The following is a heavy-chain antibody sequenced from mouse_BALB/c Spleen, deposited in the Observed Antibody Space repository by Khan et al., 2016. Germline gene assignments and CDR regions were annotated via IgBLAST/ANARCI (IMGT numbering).Heavy chain of an antibody. Sequence: EVQLQESGPSLVKPSQTLSLTCSVTGDSITRSYWNWIRKFPGNKLEYMGYINYSGSTYYNPSLKSRISITRDTSKNQYYLQLTSVTTEDTATYSCASDYYGDYGFAYWGQGTLVTVSA. CDR2: INYSGST. CDR1: GDSITRSY. D-gene: IGHD2-13*01. V-gene: IGHV3-8*02. J-gene: IGHJ3*01. CDR3: ASDYYGDYGFAY.